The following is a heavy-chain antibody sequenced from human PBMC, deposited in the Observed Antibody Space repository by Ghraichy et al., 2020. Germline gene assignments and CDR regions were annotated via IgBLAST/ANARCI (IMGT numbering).Heavy chain of an antibody. J-gene: IGHJ4*02. V-gene: IGHV3-7*01. CDR3: ARARGGWCTTTNCFAEYAEY. D-gene: IGHD1-26*01. CDR2: IKQGGGKK. Sequence: GGSLRLSCVGSEFSFNKFWMSWVRQAPGKGLEWVASIKQGGGKKHYADSLKGRIAISRDNTQNSLFLQLDSLRVDDTAVYYCARARGGWCTTTNCFAEYAEYWGEGTLVTVSS. CDR1: EFSFNKFW.